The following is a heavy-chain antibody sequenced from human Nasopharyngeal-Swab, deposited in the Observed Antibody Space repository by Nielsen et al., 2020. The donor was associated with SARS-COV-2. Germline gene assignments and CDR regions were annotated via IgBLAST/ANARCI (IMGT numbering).Heavy chain of an antibody. V-gene: IGHV3-21*01. CDR2: ISSSSGYI. CDR1: GFTFNNYN. D-gene: IGHD3-3*01. J-gene: IGHJ6*02. Sequence: GESLKISCAASGFTFNNYNFNWVRQAPGKGLEWVSSISSSSGYIYYADSVKGRFTISRDNAKNSLYLQMNSLRAEDTAVYYCARDGLDYDFWSAYFMDVWGHGTTVTVSS. CDR3: ARDGLDYDFWSAYFMDV.